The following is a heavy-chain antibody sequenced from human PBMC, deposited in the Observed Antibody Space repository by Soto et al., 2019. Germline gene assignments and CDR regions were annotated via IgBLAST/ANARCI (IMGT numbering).Heavy chain of an antibody. J-gene: IGHJ6*03. CDR2: IIPILGIA. Sequence: SVKVSCKAPGGTFSSYTISWVRQAPGQGLEWMGRIIPILGIANYAQKFQGRVTITADKSTSTAYMELSSLRSEDTAVYYCARAERGGYYYYYMDVWGKGTTVTVSS. CDR3: ARAERGGYYYYYMDV. V-gene: IGHV1-69*02. CDR1: GGTFSSYT.